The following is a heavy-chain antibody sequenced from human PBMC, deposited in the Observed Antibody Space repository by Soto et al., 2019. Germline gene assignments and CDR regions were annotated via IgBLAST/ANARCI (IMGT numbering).Heavy chain of an antibody. CDR2: IYYSGST. D-gene: IGHD6-13*01. J-gene: IGHJ5*02. CDR1: GGSISSGDYY. CDR3: ARCKRLPRIAAAPLGGWFDP. Sequence: SETLSLTCTVSGGSISSGDYYWSWIRQPPGKGLEWIGYIYYSGSTYYNPSLKSRVTISVDTSKNQFSLKLSSVTAADTAVYYCARCKRLPRIAAAPLGGWFDPWGQGTQVTVSS. V-gene: IGHV4-30-4*01.